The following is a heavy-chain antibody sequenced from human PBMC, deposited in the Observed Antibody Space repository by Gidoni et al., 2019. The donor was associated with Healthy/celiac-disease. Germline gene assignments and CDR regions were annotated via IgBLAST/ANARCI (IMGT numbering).Heavy chain of an antibody. D-gene: IGHD4-17*01. CDR3: ARDGDYGDEFRDPGNWFDP. CDR1: GYTFTSYG. V-gene: IGHV1-18*01. Sequence: QVQLVQSGAEVKKPGASVKVYCKASGYTFTSYGISWVRQAPGQGLEWMGWISAYNGNTNYAQKLQGRVTMTTDTSTSTAYMELRSLRSDDTAVYYCARDGDYGDEFRDPGNWFDPWGQGTLVTVSS. CDR2: ISAYNGNT. J-gene: IGHJ5*02.